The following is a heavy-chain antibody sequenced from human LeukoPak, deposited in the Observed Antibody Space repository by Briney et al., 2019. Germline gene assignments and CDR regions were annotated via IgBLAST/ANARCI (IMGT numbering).Heavy chain of an antibody. V-gene: IGHV4-34*01. D-gene: IGHD3-10*01. CDR3: ARRPATYYGSGSLGY. Sequence: SETLSLTCAVYGGSFSGYYWSWIRQPPGKGLEWIGEINHSGSTNCNPSLKSRVTISVDTSKNQFSLKLSSVTAADTAVYYCARRPATYYGSGSLGYWGQGTLVTVSS. CDR1: GGSFSGYY. J-gene: IGHJ4*02. CDR2: INHSGST.